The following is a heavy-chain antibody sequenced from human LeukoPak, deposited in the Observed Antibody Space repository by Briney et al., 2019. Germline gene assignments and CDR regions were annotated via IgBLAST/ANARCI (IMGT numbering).Heavy chain of an antibody. CDR2: ISGSGDST. J-gene: IGHJ4*02. CDR3: AKTRPLDSSSWSHGDY. CDR1: GFTFSSYA. Sequence: GGSLRLSCAASGFTFSSYAMSWVRQAPGKGLEWVPAISGSGDSTYYGDSVKGRFTISRDNSKNTLYLQMNSLRAEDTAVYYCAKTRPLDSSSWSHGDYWGQGTLVTVSS. V-gene: IGHV3-23*01. D-gene: IGHD6-13*01.